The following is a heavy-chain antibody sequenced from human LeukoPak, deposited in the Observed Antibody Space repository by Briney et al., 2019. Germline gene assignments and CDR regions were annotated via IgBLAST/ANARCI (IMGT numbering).Heavy chain of an antibody. D-gene: IGHD6-19*01. CDR2: IYYSGST. J-gene: IGHJ4*02. V-gene: IGHV4-39*01. Sequence: PSETLSLTCTVSGGSISSSSYYWGWIRQPPGKGLEWIGSIYYSGSTYYNPSLKSRVTISVDTSKNQFSLKLSSMTAADTAVYYCASCSGWYGNYFDYWGQGTLVTVSS. CDR3: ASCSGWYGNYFDY. CDR1: GGSISSSSYY.